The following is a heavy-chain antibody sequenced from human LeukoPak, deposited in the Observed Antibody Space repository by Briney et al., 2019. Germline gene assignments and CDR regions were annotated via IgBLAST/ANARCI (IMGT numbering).Heavy chain of an antibody. D-gene: IGHD5-18*01. CDR2: IKQDGSEK. V-gene: IGHV3-7*03. J-gene: IGHJ3*02. CDR3: AREAGYSFVYGTFDI. CDR1: GFTFSSYW. Sequence: PGGSLRLSCETSGFTFSSYWMSWVRQAPGKGLGWVASIKQDGSEKDYVDSVKGRFTISRDNAKNSLFLQMDSLRAEDTAVFYCAREAGYSFVYGTFDIWGHGTMVTVSS.